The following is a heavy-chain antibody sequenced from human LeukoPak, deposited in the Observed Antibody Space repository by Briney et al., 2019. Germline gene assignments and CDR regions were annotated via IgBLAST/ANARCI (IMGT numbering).Heavy chain of an antibody. CDR2: VVPEDGET. CDR3: ATWTAVTRIDY. D-gene: IGHD4-17*01. CDR1: GYTFTDYY. Sequence: ASVKVSCKVSGYTFTDYYMHWVQQAPGKGLEWMGLVVPEDGETTYAEKFQGRVTITADTSTDPAYMELSSVRSEDTAVYYCATWTAVTRIDYCGQGSPVTASS. V-gene: IGHV1-69-2*01. J-gene: IGHJ4*02.